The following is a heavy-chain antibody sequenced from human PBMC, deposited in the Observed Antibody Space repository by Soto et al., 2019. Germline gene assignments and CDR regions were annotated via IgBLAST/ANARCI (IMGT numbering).Heavy chain of an antibody. V-gene: IGHV1-18*01. Sequence: ASVKVSCKASGYTFTSYGISWVRQAPGQGLEWMGWISAYNGNTNYAQKLQGRVTMTTDTSTSTAYMELRSLRSGDTAVYYCASHKYYDILTGHNWFDPWGQGTLVTVSS. CDR2: ISAYNGNT. D-gene: IGHD3-9*01. J-gene: IGHJ5*02. CDR3: ASHKYYDILTGHNWFDP. CDR1: GYTFTSYG.